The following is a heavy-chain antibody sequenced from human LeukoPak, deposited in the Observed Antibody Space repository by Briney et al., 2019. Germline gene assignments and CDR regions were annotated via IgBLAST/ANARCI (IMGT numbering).Heavy chain of an antibody. V-gene: IGHV4-61*02. CDR3: ARSGYSSGWYTDY. D-gene: IGHD6-19*01. J-gene: IGHJ4*02. CDR2: IYTSGST. Sequence: SETLSLTCTVSGGSISSGSYYWSWIRQPAGKGLEWIGRIYTSGSTNYNPSLKSRVTILVDTSKNQFSLKLSSVTAADMAVYYCARSGYSSGWYTDYWGQGTLVTVSS. CDR1: GGSISSGSYY.